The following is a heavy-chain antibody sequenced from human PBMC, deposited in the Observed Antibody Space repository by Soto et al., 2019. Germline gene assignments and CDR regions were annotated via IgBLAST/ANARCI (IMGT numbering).Heavy chain of an antibody. CDR2: ISYDGSNK. Sequence: QVQLVESGGGVVQPGRSLRLSCAASGFTFSSYGMHWVRQAPGKGLEWVAVISYDGSNKYYADSVKGRFTISRDNSKNTLYLQMNSLRAEDTAVYYCAKDLSGSYSYYYYDGMDVWGQGTTVTVSS. CDR1: GFTFSSYG. J-gene: IGHJ6*02. D-gene: IGHD1-26*01. CDR3: AKDLSGSYSYYYYDGMDV. V-gene: IGHV3-30*18.